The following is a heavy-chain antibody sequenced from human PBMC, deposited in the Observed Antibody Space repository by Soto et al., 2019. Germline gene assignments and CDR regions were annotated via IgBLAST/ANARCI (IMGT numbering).Heavy chain of an antibody. CDR1: GFTFGTYS. Sequence: EVQLLESGGALVQPGGSLRLSCAGFGFTFGTYSMTWVRQAPGKGLEWVSSIYGNGRGTFYADSVKGRFTISRDNSKNTLYLQIDSLRAEDTAIYYCAKDARVDGQWDFDYWGQGTLVTVSS. J-gene: IGHJ4*02. D-gene: IGHD5-12*01. V-gene: IGHV3-23*01. CDR2: IYGNGRGT. CDR3: AKDARVDGQWDFDY.